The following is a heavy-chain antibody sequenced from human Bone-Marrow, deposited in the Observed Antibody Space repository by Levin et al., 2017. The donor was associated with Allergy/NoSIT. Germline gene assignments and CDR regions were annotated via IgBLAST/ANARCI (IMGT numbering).Heavy chain of an antibody. D-gene: IGHD3-3*01. Sequence: GSLRLSCAVYGGSFSGYYWSWIRQPPGKGLEWIGEINHSGSTNYNPSLKSRVTISVDTSKNQFSLKLSSVTAADTAVYYCARVVILDYDFWSGHYYYYYYMDVWGKGTTVTVSS. CDR3: ARVVILDYDFWSGHYYYYYYMDV. CDR1: GGSFSGYY. CDR2: INHSGST. J-gene: IGHJ6*03. V-gene: IGHV4-34*01.